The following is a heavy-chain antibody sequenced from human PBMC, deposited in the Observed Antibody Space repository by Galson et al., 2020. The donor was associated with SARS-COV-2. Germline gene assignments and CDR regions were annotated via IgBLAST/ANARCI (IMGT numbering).Heavy chain of an antibody. Sequence: QAGGSRLSCAASGFTFDDYTMHWVRQAPGKGLEWVSLISWDGGSTYYADSVKGRFTISRDNSKNSLYLQMNSLRTEDTALYYCAKDSIPYGSGSYYSWGELDYWGQGTLVTVSS. CDR1: GFTFDDYT. CDR2: ISWDGGST. J-gene: IGHJ4*02. CDR3: AKDSIPYGSGSYYSWGELDY. D-gene: IGHD3-10*01. V-gene: IGHV3-43*01.